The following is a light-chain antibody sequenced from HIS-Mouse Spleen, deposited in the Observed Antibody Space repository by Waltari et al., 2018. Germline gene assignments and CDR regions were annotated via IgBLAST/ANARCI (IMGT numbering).Light chain of an antibody. CDR2: DVS. V-gene: IGLV2-11*01. CDR3: CSYAGSYTFG. J-gene: IGLJ3*02. Sequence: QSALTQPRSVSGSPGQSVTISCTGTSSDVGGYNYVSWYQQHPGKAPKLMIYDVSKRPSGVPDRFSGSKSGHTASLTISGLQAEDEADYYCCSYAGSYTFGFGGGTKLTVL. CDR1: SSDVGGYNY.